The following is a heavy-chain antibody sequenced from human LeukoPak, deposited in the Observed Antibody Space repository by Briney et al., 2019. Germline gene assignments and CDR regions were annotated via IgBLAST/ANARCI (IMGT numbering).Heavy chain of an antibody. CDR3: ARTFLGATYHTHFDY. CDR2: VSHDGNIK. J-gene: IGHJ4*02. D-gene: IGHD1-26*01. CDR1: GFTFSDAW. V-gene: IGHV3-30-3*01. Sequence: GGSLRLSCAGSGFTFSDAWMSWVRQAPGKGLEWVAVVSHDGNIKYYADSVKGRFTISRDNSKNTLCLQMNSLRAEDTAVYYCARTFLGATYHTHFDYWGQGTLVTVSS.